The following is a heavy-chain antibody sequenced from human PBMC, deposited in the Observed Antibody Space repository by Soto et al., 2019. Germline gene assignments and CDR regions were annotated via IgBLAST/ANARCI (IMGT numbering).Heavy chain of an antibody. Sequence: PSETLSLTCTVSGGSISSYYWSWIRQPPGKGLEWIGYIYYSGSTNYNPSLKSRVTISVDTSKNQFSLKLSSVTAADTAVYYCARHERYCSSTSCEGYFQHWGQGTLVTVSS. CDR2: IYYSGST. J-gene: IGHJ1*01. CDR1: GGSISSYY. V-gene: IGHV4-59*08. CDR3: ARHERYCSSTSCEGYFQH. D-gene: IGHD2-2*01.